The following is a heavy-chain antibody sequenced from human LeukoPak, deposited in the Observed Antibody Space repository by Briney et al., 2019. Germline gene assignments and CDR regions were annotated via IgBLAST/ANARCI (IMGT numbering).Heavy chain of an antibody. CDR1: GFTFSSYD. CDR2: IGTAGDT. V-gene: IGHV3-13*01. CDR3: ARASGYGSPFDP. D-gene: IGHD3-10*01. J-gene: IGHJ5*02. Sequence: QPGGSLRLSCAASGFTFSSYDMHWVRQATGKGLEWVSAIGTAGDTYYPGSVKGRFTISRENAKNSLYLQMNSLRAEDTAVYYCARASGYGSPFDPWGQGTLVTVSS.